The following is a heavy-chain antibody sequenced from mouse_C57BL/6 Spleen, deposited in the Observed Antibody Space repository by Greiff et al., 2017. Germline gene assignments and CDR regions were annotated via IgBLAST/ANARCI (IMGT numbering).Heavy chain of an antibody. J-gene: IGHJ4*01. V-gene: IGHV1-54*01. CDR2: INPGSGGT. Sequence: VQLQESGAELVRPGTSVKVSCKASGYAFTNYLIEWVKQRPGQGLEWIGVINPGSGGTNYNEKFKGKATLTADKSSSTAYMQLSSLTSEDSAVYFYARSSSGRYAIEDWGQGTSVTVSS. CDR1: GYAFTNYL. CDR3: ARSSSGRYAIED. D-gene: IGHD3-2*02.